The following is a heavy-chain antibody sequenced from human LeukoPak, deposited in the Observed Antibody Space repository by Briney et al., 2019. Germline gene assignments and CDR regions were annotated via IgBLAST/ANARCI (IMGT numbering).Heavy chain of an antibody. V-gene: IGHV2-5*02. D-gene: IGHD3-10*01. Sequence: SGPTLVNPTQTLTLTCTFSGFSLSTSGVGVGWIRQPPGKALEWLALIYWDDDKRYSPSLKSRLTITKDTSKNQVVLTMTNMDPVDTATYYFAHRRQRITMVRGGIPVYCGQGALVTVSS. J-gene: IGHJ4*02. CDR1: GFSLSTSGVG. CDR3: AHRRQRITMVRGGIPVY. CDR2: IYWDDDK.